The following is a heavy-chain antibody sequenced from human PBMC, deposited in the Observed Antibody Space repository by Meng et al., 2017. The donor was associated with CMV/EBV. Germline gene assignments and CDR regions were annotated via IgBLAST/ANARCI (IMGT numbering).Heavy chain of an antibody. J-gene: IGHJ6*02. Sequence: ASVTVSCKASGYTFTSYYMHWVRQAPGQGLEWMGIINPSGGSTSYAQKFQGRVTMTRDTSTSTVYMELSSLRSEDTAVYYCARDQSVRDFWSGYYNAEFYYYGMDVWGQGTTVTVSS. V-gene: IGHV1-46*01. CDR2: INPSGGST. CDR3: ARDQSVRDFWSGYYNAEFYYYGMDV. D-gene: IGHD3-3*01. CDR1: GYTFTSYY.